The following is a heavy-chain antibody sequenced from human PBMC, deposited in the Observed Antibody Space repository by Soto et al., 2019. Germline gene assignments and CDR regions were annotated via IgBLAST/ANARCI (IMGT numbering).Heavy chain of an antibody. CDR1: GFTFSSYA. CDR2: ISGSGGST. CDR3: AKDLGGWSWDAYFDY. Sequence: EVQLLESGGGLVQPGGSLRLSCAASGFTFSSYAMSWVRQAPGKGLEWVSAISGSGGSTYYADSGKGRFTIYRNNSKNTLYLQMNGLRAADTSVYYCAKDLGGWSWDAYFDYWGQGTLVTVSS. V-gene: IGHV3-23*01. D-gene: IGHD6-19*01. J-gene: IGHJ4*02.